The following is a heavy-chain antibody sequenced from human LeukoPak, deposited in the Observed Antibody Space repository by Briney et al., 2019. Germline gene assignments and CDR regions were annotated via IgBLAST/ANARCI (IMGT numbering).Heavy chain of an antibody. D-gene: IGHD5/OR15-5a*01. V-gene: IGHV3-11*06. CDR3: AREHISVSSESKGYDL. Sequence: PGGSLRLSCAVSGFTFTDHYFSWIRQAPGPGLDWNSYIRFSHHTNYADSEKGRFTISRDDARISLFLQMNSLRAEDTAVYYCAREHISVSSESKGYDLWGQGTLVTVSS. CDR1: GFTFTDHY. CDR2: IRFSHHT. J-gene: IGHJ5*02.